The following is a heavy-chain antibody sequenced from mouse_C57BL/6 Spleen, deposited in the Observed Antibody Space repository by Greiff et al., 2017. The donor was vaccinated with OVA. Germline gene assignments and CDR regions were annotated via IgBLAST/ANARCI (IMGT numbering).Heavy chain of an antibody. CDR3: ARYPYRGYFDY. V-gene: IGHV1-64*01. CDR1: GYTFTSYW. CDR2: IHPNSGST. D-gene: IGHD5-1*01. Sequence: QVQLQQPGAELVKPGASVKLSCKASGYTFTSYWMHWVKQRPGQGLEWIGMIHPNSGSTNYNEKFKSKATLTVDKSSSTAYMQLSSLTSEDSAVYYCARYPYRGYFDYWGQGTTLTVSS. J-gene: IGHJ2*01.